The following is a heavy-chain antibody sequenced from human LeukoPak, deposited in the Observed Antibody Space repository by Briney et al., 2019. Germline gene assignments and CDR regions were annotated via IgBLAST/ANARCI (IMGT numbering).Heavy chain of an antibody. Sequence: PGGSLRLSCAASGFMFSNFGMSWVRQAPGKGLEWVSSMSGSGATTHYADSVKGRFTISRDISKNMLYLQLNSLRAEDTAVYYCARRGITLYSPIDYWGQGTLVTVSS. J-gene: IGHJ4*02. D-gene: IGHD3-16*01. CDR3: ARRGITLYSPIDY. CDR2: MSGSGATT. CDR1: GFMFSNFG. V-gene: IGHV3-23*01.